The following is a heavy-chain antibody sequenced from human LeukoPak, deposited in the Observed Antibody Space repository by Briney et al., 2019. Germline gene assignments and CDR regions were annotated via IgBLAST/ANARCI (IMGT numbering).Heavy chain of an antibody. CDR2: ISYDGSNK. CDR3: AKPSSSEYCSGGSCYPRAIYGMDV. V-gene: IGHV3-30-3*02. Sequence: PGGSLRLSCAASGFTFSSYAMHWVRQAPGKGLEWVAVISYDGSNKYYADSVKGRFTISRDNSKNTLYLQMNSLRAEDTAVYYCAKPSSSEYCSGGSCYPRAIYGMDVWGQGTTVTVSS. D-gene: IGHD2-15*01. CDR1: GFTFSSYA. J-gene: IGHJ6*02.